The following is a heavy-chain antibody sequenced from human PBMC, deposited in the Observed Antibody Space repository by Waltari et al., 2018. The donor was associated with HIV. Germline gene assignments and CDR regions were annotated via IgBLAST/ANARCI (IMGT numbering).Heavy chain of an antibody. J-gene: IGHJ4*02. Sequence: EVQVVETGGGLIKPGGSLRLSCAASGFSVSTTYMSWVRQAPGTGLEWVSVIYSDGDTSYGDSVKGRFTMSRDNSKNTVFLQMNSLRVEDTDVYYCARGREYSYGPVSYWGQGALVTVSS. D-gene: IGHD5-18*01. CDR3: ARGREYSYGPVSY. CDR1: GFSVSTTY. CDR2: IYSDGDT. V-gene: IGHV3-53*02.